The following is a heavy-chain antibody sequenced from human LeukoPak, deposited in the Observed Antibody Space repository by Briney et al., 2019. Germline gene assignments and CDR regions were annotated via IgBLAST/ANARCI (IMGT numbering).Heavy chain of an antibody. CDR3: ARGRSSSWPLDYFDY. Sequence: KTSQTLSLTCAISGDSVSSNSAAWNWIRQSPSRGLECLGRTYYRSKWYNDYAVSVKSRITINPDISKDQFSLQLNSVTPEDTAVYYCARGRSSSWPLDYFDYWGQGTLVTVSS. V-gene: IGHV6-1*01. CDR1: GDSVSSNSAA. CDR2: TYYRSKWYN. J-gene: IGHJ4*02. D-gene: IGHD6-13*01.